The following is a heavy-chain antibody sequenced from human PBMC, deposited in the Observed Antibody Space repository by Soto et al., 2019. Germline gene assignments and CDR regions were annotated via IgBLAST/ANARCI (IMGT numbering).Heavy chain of an antibody. CDR3: ACDGFHHRPDC. CDR1: GGSISRYY. Sequence: PSETLSLTCTVSGGSISRYYWSWIRQPPGKGLEWIGYIYYSGSTNYNPSLKSRVTISVDTSKNHFSLKLSSLAAADTAVYYCACDGFHHRPDCWGQGTSVTVSS. V-gene: IGHV4-59*12. D-gene: IGHD6-25*01. CDR2: IYYSGST. J-gene: IGHJ4*01.